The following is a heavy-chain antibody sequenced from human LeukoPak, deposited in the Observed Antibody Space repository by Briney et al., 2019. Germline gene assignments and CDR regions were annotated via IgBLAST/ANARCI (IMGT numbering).Heavy chain of an antibody. V-gene: IGHV3-21*01. CDR2: ITSSSSYI. J-gene: IGHJ4*02. CDR1: GFTFSTFW. Sequence: GGSLRLSCAASGFTFSTFWMSWVRQAPGKGLEWVSSITSSSSYIYYADSVKGRFTISRDNAKNTLYLQMNSLRAEDTAVYYCARVYGYYGSGSYTPDYWGQGTLVTVSS. D-gene: IGHD3-10*01. CDR3: ARVYGYYGSGSYTPDY.